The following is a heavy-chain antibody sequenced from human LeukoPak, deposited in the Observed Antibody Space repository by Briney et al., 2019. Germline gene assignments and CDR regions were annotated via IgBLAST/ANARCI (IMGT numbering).Heavy chain of an antibody. CDR2: IIPIFGTA. Sequence: ASVKVSCKASGGTFSSYAISWVRQAPGQGLEWMGGIIPIFGTANYAQKFQGRVTITADESTSTAYMELSSLGSEDTAVCYCARKTGDYDAFDIWGQGTMVTVSS. J-gene: IGHJ3*02. V-gene: IGHV1-69*13. CDR3: ARKTGDYDAFDI. D-gene: IGHD7-27*01. CDR1: GGTFSSYA.